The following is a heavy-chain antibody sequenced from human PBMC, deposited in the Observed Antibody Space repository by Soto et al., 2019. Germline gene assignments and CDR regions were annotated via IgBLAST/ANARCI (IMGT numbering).Heavy chain of an antibody. V-gene: IGHV5-10-1*01. J-gene: IGHJ6*02. D-gene: IGHD2-2*01. Sequence: GESLKISCKGSGYSFTSYWISWVRQMPGKGLEWMGRIDPSDSYTNYSPSFQGHVTISADKSISTAYLQWSSLKASDTATYYCETGYGSTTSCSFWGQYYYGMDLWGQGTTVTVSS. CDR1: GYSFTSYW. CDR3: ETGYGSTTSCSFWGQYYYGMDL. CDR2: IDPSDSYT.